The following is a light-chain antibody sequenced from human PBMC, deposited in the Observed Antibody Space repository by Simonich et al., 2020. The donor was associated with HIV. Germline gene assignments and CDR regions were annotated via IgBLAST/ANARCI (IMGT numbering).Light chain of an antibody. CDR2: WAS. V-gene: IGKV4-1*01. CDR1: QSVLFSSNNKNY. CDR3: QQCHTHPHT. Sequence: DIVMTQSPDSLAVSLGERATINCKSSQSVLFSSNNKNYLAWYQQKPGQTPKLLMYWASTRESGVPDRFSGSGSGTDFTLTISSLQAEDVAVYFCQQCHTHPHTFGQGTKVEIK. J-gene: IGKJ2*01.